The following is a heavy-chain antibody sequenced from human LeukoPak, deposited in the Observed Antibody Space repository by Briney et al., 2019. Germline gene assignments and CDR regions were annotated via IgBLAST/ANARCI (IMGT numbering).Heavy chain of an antibody. Sequence: GGSLRLYCAASGFAFSSYWMSWVRQAPGKGLEWVANIKQDGSEEYYVDSVKGRFTISRDNAKNSLYLQMNSLRAEDTAVYYCAREKFLEWYAVAGTFGCFDYWGQGTLVTVSS. D-gene: IGHD6-19*01. CDR1: GFAFSSYW. V-gene: IGHV3-7*03. CDR3: AREKFLEWYAVAGTFGCFDY. J-gene: IGHJ4*02. CDR2: IKQDGSEE.